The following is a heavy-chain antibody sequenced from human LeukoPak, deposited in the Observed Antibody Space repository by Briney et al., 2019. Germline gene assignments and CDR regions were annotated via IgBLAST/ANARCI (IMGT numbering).Heavy chain of an antibody. CDR2: ISGSGGTT. CDR3: AKDQRATISTSNWFDP. V-gene: IGHV3-23*01. J-gene: IGHJ5*02. CDR1: GFTFSNYA. D-gene: IGHD5-24*01. Sequence: SGGSLRLSCGASGFTFSNYAMNWVCQAPGKGLEWVSGISGSGGTTYYADSVKGRFTISRDNSKNTLYVQMNSLRVEDTAVYYCAKDQRATISTSNWFDPWGQGTLVTVSS.